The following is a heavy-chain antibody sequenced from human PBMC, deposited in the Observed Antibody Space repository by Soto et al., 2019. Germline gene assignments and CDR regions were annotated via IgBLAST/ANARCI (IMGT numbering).Heavy chain of an antibody. D-gene: IGHD6-19*01. CDR3: ARDAGGWYQRRSPWFDP. V-gene: IGHV4-31*03. CDR2: IYYSGSA. Sequence: QVQLQESGPGLVKPSQTLSLTCTVSGGSISSGGYYWSWIRQHPGKGLEWIGYIYYSGSAYYNPSLKSRVTVSVDTSKNQFSLRRSYVPAADTVVYYCARDAGGWYQRRSPWFDPLGQGTLVTVSS. J-gene: IGHJ5*02. CDR1: GGSISSGGYY.